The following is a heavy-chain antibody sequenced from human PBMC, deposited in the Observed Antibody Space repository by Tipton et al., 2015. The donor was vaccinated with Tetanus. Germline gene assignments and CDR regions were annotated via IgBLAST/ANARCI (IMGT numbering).Heavy chain of an antibody. CDR1: GGSISSGGYY. J-gene: IGHJ4*02. CDR2: IYYSRST. Sequence: TLSLTCTVSGGSISSGGYYWSWIRQHPGKGLEWIGDIYYSRSTYYNPSLKSRVTISADTSKNQLYLKLKTVTDADTAVYYCARDQARGARGWNYFAYWGQGPLVPVSS. CDR3: ARDQARGARGWNYFAY. V-gene: IGHV4-31*03. D-gene: IGHD1-26*01.